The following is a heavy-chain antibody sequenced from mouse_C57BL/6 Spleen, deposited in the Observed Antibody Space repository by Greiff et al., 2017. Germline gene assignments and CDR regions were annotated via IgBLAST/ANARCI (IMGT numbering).Heavy chain of an antibody. Sequence: QVQLQQPGAELVRPGSSVKLSCKASGYTFTSYWMHWVKQRPIQGLEWIGNIDPSDSETHYNQKFKDKATLTVDKSSSTAYMQLSSLTSEDSAVYYCARGDDGYYGGYGGQGTTLTVSS. CDR3: ARGDDGYYGGY. V-gene: IGHV1-52*01. J-gene: IGHJ2*01. CDR2: IDPSDSET. CDR1: GYTFTSYW. D-gene: IGHD2-3*01.